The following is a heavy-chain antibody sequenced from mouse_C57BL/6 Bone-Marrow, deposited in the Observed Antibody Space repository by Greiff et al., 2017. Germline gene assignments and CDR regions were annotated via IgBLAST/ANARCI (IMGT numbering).Heavy chain of an antibody. V-gene: IGHV14-3*01. CDR3: DALDY. CDR2: IDPANGNP. Sequence: VQLQQPVAELVRPGASVKLSCTASGFTITNTYMHWVKQRPEQGLEWIGRIDPANGNPKYAPKFQGKATLTADTSSNTAYLPLSRLPSEDSAIYYCDALDYWGQGTSVTVSS. CDR1: GFTITNTY. J-gene: IGHJ4*01.